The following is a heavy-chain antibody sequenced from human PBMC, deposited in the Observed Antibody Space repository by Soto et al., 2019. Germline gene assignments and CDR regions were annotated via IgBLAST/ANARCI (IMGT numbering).Heavy chain of an antibody. CDR3: ASGDCSSTSCYENWFDP. Sequence: PSETLSLTCTVSGASISSSNLYWGWFRQPPGKGLEWIGSIRYGGDTYYNPSLKSRVTISVDTSKNQFSLKLSSVTAADTAVYYCASGDCSSTSCYENWFDPWGQGTLVTVSS. CDR1: GASISSSNLY. V-gene: IGHV4-39*01. CDR2: IRYGGDT. J-gene: IGHJ5*02. D-gene: IGHD2-2*03.